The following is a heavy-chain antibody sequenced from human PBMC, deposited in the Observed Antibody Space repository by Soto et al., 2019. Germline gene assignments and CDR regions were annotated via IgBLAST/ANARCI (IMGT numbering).Heavy chain of an antibody. CDR1: GFTFSSYA. J-gene: IGHJ6*03. CDR2: ISGSGGST. D-gene: IGHD4-4*01. CDR3: ARVPETTDSILYYYYNYMDV. Sequence: GGSLRLSCAAFGFTFSSYAMSWFRQAPGKGLEWVSSISGSGGSTYYADSVKGRFTISRDNSKNSLYLQMNSLRAEDTAVYYFARVPETTDSILYYYYNYMDVWGKGTTVTVSS. V-gene: IGHV3-23*01.